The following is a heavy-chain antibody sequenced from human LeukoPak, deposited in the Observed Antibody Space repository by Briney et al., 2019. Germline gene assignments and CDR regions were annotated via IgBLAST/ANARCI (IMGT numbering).Heavy chain of an antibody. D-gene: IGHD7-27*01. CDR3: ARDNWGSADY. V-gene: IGHV4-59*01. CDR1: GGSISSYY. CDR2: IYYSGST. Sequence: SETLSLTCTVSGGSISSYYWSWIRQPPGKGLEWIGYIYYSGSTNYNPSPKSRVTISVDTSKNQFSLKLSSVTAADTAVYYCARDNWGSADYGGQGTLVTVPS. J-gene: IGHJ4*02.